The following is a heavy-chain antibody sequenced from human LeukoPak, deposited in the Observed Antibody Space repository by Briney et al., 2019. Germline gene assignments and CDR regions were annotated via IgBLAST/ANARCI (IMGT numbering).Heavy chain of an antibody. CDR2: INHSGST. Sequence: SETLSLTCAVYGGSFSGYYWSWIRQPPGKGLEWIGEINHSGSTNYNPSLKSRVTISVDTSKNQFSLKLSSVTAADTAVYYCARDYGPAFDYWGQGTLVTVSS. V-gene: IGHV4-34*01. CDR1: GGSFSGYY. D-gene: IGHD3-10*01. CDR3: ARDYGPAFDY. J-gene: IGHJ4*02.